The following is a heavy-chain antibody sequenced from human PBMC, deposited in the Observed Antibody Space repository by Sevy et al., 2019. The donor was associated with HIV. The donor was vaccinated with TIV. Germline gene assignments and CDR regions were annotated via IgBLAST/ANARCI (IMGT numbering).Heavy chain of an antibody. V-gene: IGHV4-30-2*01. Sequence: SETLSLTCAVSGGSISTGGFSWNWIRQPPGKGLEWIGHIYRTGNTYYNPFLGCRVSISVDRSKNQFSLKLSSVTAADTAVYYCVRGPSYGYVSYGFDVWGQGTMVTVSS. CDR2: IYRTGNT. CDR1: GGSISTGGFS. D-gene: IGHD3-16*01. J-gene: IGHJ3*01. CDR3: VRGPSYGYVSYGFDV.